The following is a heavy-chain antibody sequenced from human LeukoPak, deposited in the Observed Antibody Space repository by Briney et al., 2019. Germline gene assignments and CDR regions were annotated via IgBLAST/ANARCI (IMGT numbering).Heavy chain of an antibody. J-gene: IGHJ6*02. V-gene: IGHV4-30-2*01. CDR2: IYHSGGT. Sequence: SETLSLTCAVSGGSISSGGYSWSWIRQPPGKGLEWIGYIYHSGGTYYNPSLKSRVTISVDRSKNQFSLKLSSVTAADTAVYYCASGSRAGYYYGMDVWGQGTTVTVSS. D-gene: IGHD2-2*03. CDR3: ASGSRAGYYYGMDV. CDR1: GGSISSGGYS.